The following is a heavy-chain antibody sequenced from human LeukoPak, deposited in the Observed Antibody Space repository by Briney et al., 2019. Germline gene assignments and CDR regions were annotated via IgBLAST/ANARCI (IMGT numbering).Heavy chain of an antibody. Sequence: ASVKVSCKASGYTFTSYGISWVRQAPGQGLEWMGWISAYNGNTNYAQKLQGRVTMTTDTSTSTAYMELRSLRSDDTAVYYCARDPSPNSSGWYVYWGQGTLVTVPS. V-gene: IGHV1-18*01. CDR2: ISAYNGNT. J-gene: IGHJ4*02. D-gene: IGHD6-19*01. CDR3: ARDPSPNSSGWYVY. CDR1: GYTFTSYG.